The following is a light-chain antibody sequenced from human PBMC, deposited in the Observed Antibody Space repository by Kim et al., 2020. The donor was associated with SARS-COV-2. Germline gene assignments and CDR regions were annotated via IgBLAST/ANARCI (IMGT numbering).Light chain of an antibody. CDR2: DSD. V-gene: IGKV3-15*01. Sequence: VSRGDRATLSCRASRTIGNKLAWYQQKPGQAPRLLIYDSDVRATGVPARFSGSGSGTEFALTISSLQSEDLAVYYCQQYNQWPRTFGQGTKVDIK. CDR1: RTIGNK. CDR3: QQYNQWPRT. J-gene: IGKJ1*01.